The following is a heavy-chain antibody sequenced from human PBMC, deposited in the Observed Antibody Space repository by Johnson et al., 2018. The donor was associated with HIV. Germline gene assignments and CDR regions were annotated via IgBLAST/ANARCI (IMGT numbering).Heavy chain of an antibody. V-gene: IGHV3-30*04. J-gene: IGHJ3*02. CDR3: ARDPGNGGRPFDAFDI. D-gene: IGHD4-23*01. CDR2: VSYDASNK. Sequence: QVQLVESGGGVVQPGRSLRLSCTSAFSFSGYAMHWVHQAPGKGLEWVAVVSYDASNKYYADSVKGRFTISRDNSKNTVFLQMDSLRGEDTADYYCARDPGNGGRPFDAFDIWGQGTMVTVSS. CDR1: AFSFSGYA.